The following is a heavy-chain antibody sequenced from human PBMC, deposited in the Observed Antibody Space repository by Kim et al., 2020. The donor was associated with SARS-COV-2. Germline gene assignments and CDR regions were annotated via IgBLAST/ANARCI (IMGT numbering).Heavy chain of an antibody. D-gene: IGHD3-22*01. CDR2: ISSSGSTI. V-gene: IGHV3-11*01. CDR3: ARGLGYYDSSGYLADPPLHY. CDR1: GFTFSDYY. Sequence: GGSLRLSCAASGFTFSDYYMSWIRQAPGKGLEWVSYISSSGSTIYYADSVKGRFTISRDNAKNSLYLQMNSLRAEDTAVYYCARGLGYYDSSGYLADPPLHYWGQGTLVTVSS. J-gene: IGHJ4*02.